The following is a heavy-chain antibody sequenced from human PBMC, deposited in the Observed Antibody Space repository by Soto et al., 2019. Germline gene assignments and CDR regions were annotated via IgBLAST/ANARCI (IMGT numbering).Heavy chain of an antibody. Sequence: ASVKVSCKASGGTFSSYAISWVRQAPGQGLEWMGGIIPIFGTANYAQKFQGRVTITADKSTSTAYMELSSLRSEDTAVYYCASRYYDSSGYWGAFDIWGQGTMVTVSS. CDR1: GGTFSSYA. V-gene: IGHV1-69*06. J-gene: IGHJ3*02. D-gene: IGHD3-22*01. CDR3: ASRYYDSSGYWGAFDI. CDR2: IIPIFGTA.